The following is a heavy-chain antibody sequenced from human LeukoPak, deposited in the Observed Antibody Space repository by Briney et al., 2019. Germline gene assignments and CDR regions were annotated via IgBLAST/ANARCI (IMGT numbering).Heavy chain of an antibody. CDR1: GGSFSDYY. CDR3: AKGHRYGSGWYWSHWFDP. V-gene: IGHV4-34*01. CDR2: IKHSGST. J-gene: IGHJ5*02. D-gene: IGHD6-19*01. Sequence: ASETLSLTCAVYGGSFSDYYWTWIRQPPGKGLEWIGEIKHSGSTNYNPSLKSRVTISVDTSKKQFFLRLSSVTAADTAVYYCAKGHRYGSGWYWSHWFDPWGQGTLVTVSS.